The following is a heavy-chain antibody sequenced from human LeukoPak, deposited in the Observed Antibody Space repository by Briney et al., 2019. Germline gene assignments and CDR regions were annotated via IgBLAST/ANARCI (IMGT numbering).Heavy chain of an antibody. D-gene: IGHD6-13*01. Sequence: SETLSLTCTVSGGSISSYYWSWIRQPPGKGLEWIGYIYYSGSTNYNPSLKSRVTISVDTSKNQFSLKLSSVTAADTAVYYCARHSSSWTSNFDYWGQGTLVTVSS. CDR2: IYYSGST. J-gene: IGHJ4*02. CDR1: GGSISSYY. V-gene: IGHV4-59*01. CDR3: ARHSSSWTSNFDY.